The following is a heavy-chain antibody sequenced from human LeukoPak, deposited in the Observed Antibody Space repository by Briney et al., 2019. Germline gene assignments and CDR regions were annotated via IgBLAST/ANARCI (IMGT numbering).Heavy chain of an antibody. Sequence: SETLSLTCTVSGGSISSGGYYWSWIRQHPGKGLEWIGYIYYSGSTYYNPSLKSRVTISVDTSKNQFPLKLSSVTAADTAAYYCASLRYYYDSSGYPIGYFDYWGQGTLVTVSS. CDR2: IYYSGST. CDR3: ASLRYYYDSSGYPIGYFDY. J-gene: IGHJ4*02. D-gene: IGHD3-22*01. CDR1: GGSISSGGYY. V-gene: IGHV4-31*03.